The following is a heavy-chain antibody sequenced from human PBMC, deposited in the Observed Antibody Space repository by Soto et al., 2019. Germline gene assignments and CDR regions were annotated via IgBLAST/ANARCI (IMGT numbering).Heavy chain of an antibody. V-gene: IGHV3-30*18. J-gene: IGHJ6*02. Sequence: SLRLSCAASGFTFSTFGMHWVRQAPGKGLEWVAVMSFDGNSKYYADSMKGRFIISRDNSKNTLYLEMNSLRAEDTAVYYCAKDKGRSLTGGMDVWGQGTTVTVSS. D-gene: IGHD3-9*01. CDR1: GFTFSTFG. CDR2: MSFDGNSK. CDR3: AKDKGRSLTGGMDV.